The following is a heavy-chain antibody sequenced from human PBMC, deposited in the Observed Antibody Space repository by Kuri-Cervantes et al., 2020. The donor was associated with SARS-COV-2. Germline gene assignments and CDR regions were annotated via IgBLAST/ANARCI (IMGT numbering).Heavy chain of an antibody. CDR3: ARFADIVVVVAATPDAFDI. CDR1: GGSISSYY. Sequence: GSLRLSCTVSGGSISSYYWSWIRQPPGKGLEWIGYIYYSGSTNYNPSLKSRVTISVDTSKNQFSLKLSSVTAADTAVYYCARFADIVVVVAATPDAFDIWGQGTMVTVSS. J-gene: IGHJ3*02. V-gene: IGHV4-59*08. D-gene: IGHD2-15*01. CDR2: IYYSGST.